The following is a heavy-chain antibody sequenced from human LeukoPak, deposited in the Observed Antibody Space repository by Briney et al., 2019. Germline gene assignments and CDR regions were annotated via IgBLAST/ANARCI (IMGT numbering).Heavy chain of an antibody. J-gene: IGHJ4*02. D-gene: IGHD3-22*01. CDR3: ARGGTYYYDSRPQYFDS. CDR1: GYTFTSYG. CDR2: ISAYSGNT. Sequence: ASVKVSCKASGYTFTSYGISWVRQAPGQGLEWMGWISAYSGNTNYAQKLQGRVTMTTDTSTSTAYMELRSLRSDDTAVYYCARGGTYYYDSRPQYFDSWGQGTLVTVSS. V-gene: IGHV1-18*01.